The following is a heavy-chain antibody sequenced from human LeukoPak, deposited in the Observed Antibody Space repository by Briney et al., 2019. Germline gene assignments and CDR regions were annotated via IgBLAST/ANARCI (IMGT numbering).Heavy chain of an antibody. CDR1: GGSFSGYY. Sequence: PSETLSLTCAVYGGSFSGYYWSWIRQPPGKGLEWIGEINHSGSTNYNPSLKSRVTISVDTSENQFSLKLSSVTAADTAVYYCARASTTVTTNRDFDYWGQGTLVTVSS. J-gene: IGHJ4*02. D-gene: IGHD4-17*01. V-gene: IGHV4-34*01. CDR2: INHSGST. CDR3: ARASTTVTTNRDFDY.